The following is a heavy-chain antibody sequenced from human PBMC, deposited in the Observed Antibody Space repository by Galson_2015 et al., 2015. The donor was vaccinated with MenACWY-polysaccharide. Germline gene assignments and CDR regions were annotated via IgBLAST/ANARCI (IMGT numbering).Heavy chain of an antibody. CDR3: ARVRYSTGKYQFDY. CDR2: IRSSGTNT. V-gene: IGHV3-23*01. Sequence: SLRLSCAASGFTFTSYAMSWVRQAPGKGLEWVSAIRSSGTNTYYADSVKGRFTISRDNSKNTLSLQMNSLRAEDTAVYYCARVRYSTGKYQFDYWVQGTLVAVSS. J-gene: IGHJ4*02. D-gene: IGHD2-2*01. CDR1: GFTFTSYA.